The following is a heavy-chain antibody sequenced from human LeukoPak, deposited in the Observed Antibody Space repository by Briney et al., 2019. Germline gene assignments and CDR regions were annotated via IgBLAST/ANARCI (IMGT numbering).Heavy chain of an antibody. V-gene: IGHV4-34*01. J-gene: IGHJ4*02. CDR2: INHSGST. Sequence: SETLSLTCAVYGGSFSGYYWSWIRQPPGKGLEWIGEINHSGSTNYNPSLKSRVTISVDTSKNQFSLKLSSVTAADTAVYYCARADFWSGYRFDYWGQGTLVTVSS. CDR1: GGSFSGYY. D-gene: IGHD3-3*01. CDR3: ARADFWSGYRFDY.